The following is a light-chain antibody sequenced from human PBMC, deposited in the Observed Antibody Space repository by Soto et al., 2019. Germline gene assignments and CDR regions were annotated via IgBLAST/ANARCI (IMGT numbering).Light chain of an antibody. CDR2: ANS. Sequence: QSVLTQPPSASGTPGQRVTISCSGGSSNIGSNYAYWYRQLPGTAPKLVIYANSHRPSGVPDRFSGSTSGTSASLAISGLLSEDEADYYFATWDDSLRGVLFGGGTKLTVL. V-gene: IGLV1-47*02. J-gene: IGLJ2*01. CDR1: SSNIGSNY. CDR3: ATWDDSLRGVL.